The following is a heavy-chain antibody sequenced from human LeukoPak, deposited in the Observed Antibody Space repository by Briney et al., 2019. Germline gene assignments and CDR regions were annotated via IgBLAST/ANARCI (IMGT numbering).Heavy chain of an antibody. D-gene: IGHD3-16*02. V-gene: IGHV3-33*01. CDR1: GFTFSSYG. Sequence: GGSLRLSCAASGFTFSSYGMHWVRQAPGKGLEWVAVIWYDGSNKYYADSVKGRFTISRDNSKNTLYLQMNSLRAEDTAVYYCAGERLGELSLVDYWGQGTLVTVSS. CDR2: IWYDGSNK. J-gene: IGHJ4*02. CDR3: AGERLGELSLVDY.